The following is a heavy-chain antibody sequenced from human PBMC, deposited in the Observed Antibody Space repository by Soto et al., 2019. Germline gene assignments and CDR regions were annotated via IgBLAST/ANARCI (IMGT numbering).Heavy chain of an antibody. D-gene: IGHD6-13*01. Sequence: GGSLRLSCAASGFTFSSYSMNWVRQAPGKGLEWVSYISSSSSTIYYADSVKGRFTISRDNAKNSLYLQMNSLRAEDTAVYYCARAASYSSSSYYFDYWGQGTLVTVSS. V-gene: IGHV3-48*01. J-gene: IGHJ4*02. CDR3: ARAASYSSSSYYFDY. CDR2: ISSSSSTI. CDR1: GFTFSSYS.